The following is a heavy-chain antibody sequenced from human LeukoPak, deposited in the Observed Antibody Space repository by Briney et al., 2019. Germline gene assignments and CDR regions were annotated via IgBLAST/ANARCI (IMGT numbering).Heavy chain of an antibody. D-gene: IGHD1-26*01. CDR1: GGSISSNSYY. CDR2: IYYSGST. J-gene: IGHJ4*02. Sequence: SETLSLTCTVSGGSISSNSYYWGWLRQPPGKGLEWIGSIYYSGSTYYNPSLKSRVTITVDTSKNQYSLTLSSVTAADTAVYYCARLGELLSNLDYWGQGTLVTVSS. CDR3: ARLGELLSNLDY. V-gene: IGHV4-39*01.